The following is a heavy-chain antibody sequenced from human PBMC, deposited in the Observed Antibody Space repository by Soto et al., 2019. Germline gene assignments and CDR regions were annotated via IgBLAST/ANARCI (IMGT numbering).Heavy chain of an antibody. V-gene: IGHV1-3*05. CDR1: GYIFSNYG. CDR3: ATSDWAW. D-gene: IGHD3-9*01. Sequence: QIQLVQSGAEEKKPGASVRLSRKASGYIFSNYGIHWVRQAPGQGLEWMGYINAGDGDTRYSPKFQGRLTITRDTSASTAYTGLSRLTSKDTAVYYCATSDWAWWGVGSLVTVSS. CDR2: INAGDGDT. J-gene: IGHJ4*02.